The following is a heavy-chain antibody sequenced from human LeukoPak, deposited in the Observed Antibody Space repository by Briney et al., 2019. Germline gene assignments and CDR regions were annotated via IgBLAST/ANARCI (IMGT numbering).Heavy chain of an antibody. CDR1: GLTFDDYA. Sequence: GGSLRLSCAASGLTFDDYAMHWVRQAPGKGLEWVSLISGDGGSTYYADSVKGRFTISRDNSKNPLYLQMNSLRTEDTALYYCAKDIGYSSSWYGVDYWGQGTLVTVSS. J-gene: IGHJ4*02. CDR3: AKDIGYSSSWYGVDY. D-gene: IGHD6-13*01. CDR2: ISGDGGST. V-gene: IGHV3-43*02.